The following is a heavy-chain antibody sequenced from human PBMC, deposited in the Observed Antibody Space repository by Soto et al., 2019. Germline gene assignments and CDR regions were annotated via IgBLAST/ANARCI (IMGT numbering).Heavy chain of an antibody. CDR1: GYSISSGYY. CDR3: ARVRITGTTPYLYRTYYFDY. V-gene: IGHV4-38-2*01. CDR2: IYHSGST. J-gene: IGHJ4*02. Sequence: SETLSLTCAVSGYSISSGYYWGWIRQPPGKGLEWIGSIYHSGSTYYNPSLKSRVTISVDTSKNQFSLKLSSVTAADTAVYYCARVRITGTTPYLYRTYYFDYWGQGTLVTVSS. D-gene: IGHD1-7*01.